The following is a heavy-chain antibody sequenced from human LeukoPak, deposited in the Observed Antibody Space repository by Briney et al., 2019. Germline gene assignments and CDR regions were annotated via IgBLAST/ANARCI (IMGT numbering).Heavy chain of an antibody. Sequence: GGSLRLSCAASGFSFSSYGMHWVRQAPGKGLEWVAFIRYDGSNEYYADFVKGRFTISRDNSKETLYLQMNSLRAEDTAVYYCAKDGDYGSGDYWGQGTLVTVSS. CDR1: GFSFSSYG. D-gene: IGHD3-10*01. CDR2: IRYDGSNE. CDR3: AKDGDYGSGDY. V-gene: IGHV3-30*02. J-gene: IGHJ4*02.